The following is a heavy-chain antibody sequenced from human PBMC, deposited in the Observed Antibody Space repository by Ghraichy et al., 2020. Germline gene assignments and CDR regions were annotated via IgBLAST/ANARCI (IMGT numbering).Heavy chain of an antibody. V-gene: IGHV4-39*01. D-gene: IGHD2-15*01. CDR2: IYHSGST. J-gene: IGHJ4*02. Sequence: SETLSLTCTVSGGSISSSLSYWGWIRQPPGKGLEWIATIYHSGSTNYTPSLRTRVTISVDSSKSQFSLRLSSGTAADTAVYYCARHRRDVVAATTFFDCWGQGALVTVSS. CDR1: GGSISSSLSY. CDR3: ARHRRDVVAATTFFDC.